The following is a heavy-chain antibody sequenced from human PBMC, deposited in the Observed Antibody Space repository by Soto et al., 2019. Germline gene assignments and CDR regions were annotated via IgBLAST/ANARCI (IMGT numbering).Heavy chain of an antibody. CDR1: GLSLSDYY. D-gene: IGHD3-10*01. CDR2: ISDSGSYA. J-gene: IGHJ4*02. CDR3: ATFHSGSGNGF. V-gene: IGHV3-11*06. Sequence: NPGGSLRLSCVASGLSLSDYYMSWIRQAPGRGLEWVSYISDSGSYATYADSVKGRFTISRDNAKNTLYLQMNSLRSEDTAVYYCATFHSGSGNGFWGQGTLVTVSS.